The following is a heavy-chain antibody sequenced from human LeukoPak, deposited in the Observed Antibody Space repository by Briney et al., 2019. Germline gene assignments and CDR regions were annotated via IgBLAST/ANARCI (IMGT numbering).Heavy chain of an antibody. V-gene: IGHV3-66*01. CDR3: ARYYDYDSRGYYYYFDY. J-gene: IGHJ4*02. Sequence: HAGGSLRLSCAASGFTVSSNYMSWVRQAPGKGLEWVSVIYSGGSTYYADSVKGRFTISRDNAKNSLYLQMNSPRAEDTALYYCARYYDYDSRGYYYYFDYWGQGTLVTVSS. D-gene: IGHD3-22*01. CDR1: GFTVSSNY. CDR2: IYSGGST.